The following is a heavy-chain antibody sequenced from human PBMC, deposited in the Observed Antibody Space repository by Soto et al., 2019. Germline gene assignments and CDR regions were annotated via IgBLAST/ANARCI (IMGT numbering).Heavy chain of an antibody. V-gene: IGHV3-23*01. D-gene: IGHD3-10*01. J-gene: IGHJ6*03. CDR1: GFTFSSYA. CDR3: AKDLMERGYYGSGSRPYYYYYMDV. CDR2: ISGSGGST. Sequence: GGSLRLSCAASGFTFSSYAMSWVRQAPGKGLEWVSAISGSGGSTYYADSVKGRFTISRDNSKNTLYLQMNSLRAEDTAVYYCAKDLMERGYYGSGSRPYYYYYMDVWGKGTTVTVSS.